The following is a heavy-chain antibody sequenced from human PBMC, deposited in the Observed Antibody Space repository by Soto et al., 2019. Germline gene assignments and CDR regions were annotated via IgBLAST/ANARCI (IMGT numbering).Heavy chain of an antibody. D-gene: IGHD3-16*01. Sequence: EVQLVESGGGLVQPGGSLRLSCTASGSTFSSHDMHWVRQVTGKGLEWVSGIESDGDAKYLASVKGRFSISRENAKNSLHLQMNSLRAEDTAVYYCARGGIEGVTWNWFDTWGQGTLVTVSS. J-gene: IGHJ5*02. CDR2: IESDGDA. V-gene: IGHV3-13*01. CDR3: ARGGIEGVTWNWFDT. CDR1: GSTFSSHD.